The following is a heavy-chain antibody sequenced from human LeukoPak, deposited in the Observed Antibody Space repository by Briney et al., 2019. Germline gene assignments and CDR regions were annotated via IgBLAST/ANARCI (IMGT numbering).Heavy chain of an antibody. D-gene: IGHD2-15*01. CDR1: GGSFSGYY. V-gene: IGHV4-34*01. CDR3: ARDRVAARWFDP. CDR2: IYHSGST. Sequence: SETLSLTCAVYGGSFSGYYWSWIRQPPGKGLEWIGYIYHSGSTHYNPSLKSRVTISVDRSKNQFSLKLSSVTAADTAVYYCARDRVAARWFDPWGQGTLVTVSS. J-gene: IGHJ5*02.